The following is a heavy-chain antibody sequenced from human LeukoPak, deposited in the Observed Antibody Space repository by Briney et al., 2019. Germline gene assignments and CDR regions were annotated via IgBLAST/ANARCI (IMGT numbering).Heavy chain of an antibody. V-gene: IGHV1-8*02. CDR2: MNPNSGNT. CDR1: GYTFTSYG. CDR3: AGGVDGSGSLGEVNDY. J-gene: IGHJ4*02. D-gene: IGHD3-10*01. Sequence: ASVKVSCKASGYTFTSYGISWVRQAPGQGLEWMGWMNPNSGNTGYAQKFQGRVTMTRNTSISTAYMELSSLRSEDTAVYYCAGGVDGSGSLGEVNDYWGQGTLVTVSS.